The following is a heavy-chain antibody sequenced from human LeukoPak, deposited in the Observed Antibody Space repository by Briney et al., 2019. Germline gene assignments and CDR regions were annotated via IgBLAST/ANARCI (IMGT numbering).Heavy chain of an antibody. V-gene: IGHV4-59*01. Sequence: SETLSLTCAVSGVSISSYYWSWIRQPPGKGLEWIGYIYYSGSTNYNPSLKSRVTISVDTSKNQFSLKLSSVTAADTAVYYCARAIQWLVFYYWGQGTLVTVSS. CDR3: ARAIQWLVFYY. CDR1: GVSISSYY. J-gene: IGHJ4*02. D-gene: IGHD6-19*01. CDR2: IYYSGST.